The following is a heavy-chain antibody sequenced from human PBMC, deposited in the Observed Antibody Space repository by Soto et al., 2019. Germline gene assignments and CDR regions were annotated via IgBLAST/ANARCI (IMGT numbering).Heavy chain of an antibody. CDR2: IYHSGST. V-gene: IGHV4-4*02. Sequence: QVQLQESGPGLVKPSGTLSLTCAVSGGSISSSNWWSWVRQPPGKGLEWIGEIYHSGSTNYNPSLKSRVTIAVEKSTHQFSLQLSSVTAADTAVYYCARVVGGYYYGMDVWGQGTTVTVSS. CDR1: GGSISSSNW. J-gene: IGHJ6*02. D-gene: IGHD2-2*01. CDR3: ARVVGGYYYGMDV.